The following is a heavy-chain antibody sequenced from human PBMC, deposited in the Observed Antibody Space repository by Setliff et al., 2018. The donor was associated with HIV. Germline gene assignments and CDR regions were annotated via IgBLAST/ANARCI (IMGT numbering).Heavy chain of an antibody. CDR2: MSDDGRNK. CDR3: AKGVKWLDP. V-gene: IGHV3-30*14. D-gene: IGHD3-10*01. J-gene: IGHJ5*02. CDR1: GFSISSYA. Sequence: PGGSLRLSCAVSGFSISSYAMHWVRQAPGKGLQCVAVMSDDGRNKLYADSVKGRFTISRDDSKNTVYLQMHSLRVEDTAVYYCAKGVKWLDPWGQGTLVTVSS.